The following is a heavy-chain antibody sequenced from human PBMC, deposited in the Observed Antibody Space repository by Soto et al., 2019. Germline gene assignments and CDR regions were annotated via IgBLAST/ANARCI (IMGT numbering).Heavy chain of an antibody. J-gene: IGHJ5*02. V-gene: IGHV2-5*02. CDR1: GFSLRKSGMG. CDR3: AHRPGDNWFDP. CDR2: IYWDDDK. D-gene: IGHD3-10*01. Sequence: QITLKESGPTLVKPTQTLTLTCTFSGFSLRKSGMGVGWIRQPPGQALEWLAIIYWDDDKRYTPSLKNRLTINTDPSKERVVLTMTHMDPMDTGTYYCAHRPGDNWFDPCGQETLVTVSS.